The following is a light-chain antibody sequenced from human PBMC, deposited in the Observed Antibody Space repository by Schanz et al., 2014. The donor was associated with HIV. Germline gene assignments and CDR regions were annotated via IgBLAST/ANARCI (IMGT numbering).Light chain of an antibody. CDR3: QQLNSFPYT. J-gene: IGKJ2*01. Sequence: DIQLSQSPSFLSASVGDRVTVTCRASQDISTYLAWYQQKPGKAPNLLIYAASTLHTGVPLRFSGSGSGTEFTLTISSLQPDDFATYYCQQLNSFPYTFGQGTMLEI. CDR2: AAS. V-gene: IGKV1-9*01. CDR1: QDISTY.